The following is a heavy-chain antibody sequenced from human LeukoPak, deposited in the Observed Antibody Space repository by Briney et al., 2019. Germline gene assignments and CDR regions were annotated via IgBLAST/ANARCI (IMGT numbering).Heavy chain of an antibody. D-gene: IGHD6-19*01. J-gene: IGHJ6*02. CDR3: AKALAVAGTPRGRYYYYYGMDV. CDR2: ISGSGGST. CDR1: GFTFSSYA. V-gene: IGHV3-23*01. Sequence: GGSLRLSCAASGFTFSSYAMSWVRQAPGKGLEWVSAISGSGGSTYYADSVKGRFTISRDNSKNTLYLQMNSLRAEDTAVHYCAKALAVAGTPRGRYYYYYGMDVWGQGTTVTVSS.